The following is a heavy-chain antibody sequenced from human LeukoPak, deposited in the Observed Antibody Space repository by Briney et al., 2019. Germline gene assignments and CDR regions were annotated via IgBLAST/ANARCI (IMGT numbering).Heavy chain of an antibody. CDR3: AKVGLRDGYKTYFFDY. Sequence: GGSLRLSCAASGFTFSSYAMHWVRQAPGKGLEWIGRIKSKTDGGTTDYAAPVKGRFTILRDDSKNTLYLQMNSLKAEDTAVYYCAKVGLRDGYKTYFFDYWGQGTLVTVSS. CDR2: IKSKTDGGTT. J-gene: IGHJ4*02. CDR1: GFTFSSYA. V-gene: IGHV3-15*01. D-gene: IGHD5-24*01.